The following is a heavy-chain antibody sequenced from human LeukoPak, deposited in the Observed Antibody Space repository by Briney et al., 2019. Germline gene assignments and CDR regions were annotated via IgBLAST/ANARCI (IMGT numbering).Heavy chain of an antibody. Sequence: GRSLRLSCAASGFTFSSYVMHWVRQAPGKGLEWVAVISYDGSNKYYADSVKGRFTISRDNSKNTLYLQMNSLRAEDMSVYYCASMTDLNDHWGQGTLVTVSS. J-gene: IGHJ4*02. CDR1: GFTFSSYV. CDR3: ASMTDLNDH. D-gene: IGHD3-16*01. V-gene: IGHV3-30*04. CDR2: ISYDGSNK.